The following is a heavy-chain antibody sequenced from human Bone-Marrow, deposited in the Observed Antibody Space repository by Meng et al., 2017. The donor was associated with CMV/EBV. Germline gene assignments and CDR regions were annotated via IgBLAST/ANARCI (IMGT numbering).Heavy chain of an antibody. V-gene: IGHV4-34*01. CDR3: ARGPPRYIWGAYGMDV. J-gene: IGHJ6*02. CDR1: GGSFSGYY. Sequence: SETLSLTCAVYGGSFSGYYWSWIRQPPGKGLEWIGEINHSGSTNYNPSLKSRVTISVDTSKNQFSLKLSSVTAADTAGYYRARGPPRYIWGAYGMDVWGQGTTVTVSS. D-gene: IGHD3-16*01. CDR2: INHSGST.